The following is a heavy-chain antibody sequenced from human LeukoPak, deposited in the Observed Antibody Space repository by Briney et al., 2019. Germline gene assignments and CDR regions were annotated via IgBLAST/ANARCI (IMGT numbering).Heavy chain of an antibody. V-gene: IGHV3-7*01. CDR2: MKEDGGEI. CDR3: ARDRGYSTFDY. J-gene: IGHJ4*02. Sequence: GGSLRLSCAASGFTFSSYAMYWVRQAPGKGLEWVANMKEDGGEINYVDSVKGRFTISRDNAKNSLFLQMNSLRVEDTAVYYCARDRGYSTFDYWGQGTLVTVSS. D-gene: IGHD4-23*01. CDR1: GFTFSSYA.